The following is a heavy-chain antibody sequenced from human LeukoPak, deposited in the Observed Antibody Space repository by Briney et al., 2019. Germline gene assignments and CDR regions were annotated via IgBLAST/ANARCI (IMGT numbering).Heavy chain of an antibody. CDR2: ISYDGSNE. V-gene: IGHV3-30-3*01. J-gene: IGHJ6*03. Sequence: GRSLRLSCVASGFTFSSYAMHWVRQAPGKGLEWVAVISYDGSNEYYADSVKGRFTISRDNSKNTLYLHMNSLRAEDTAVYYCARGGYYDSGTYYNPAMDVWGKGTTVTVSS. CDR1: GFTFSSYA. D-gene: IGHD3-10*01. CDR3: ARGGYYDSGTYYNPAMDV.